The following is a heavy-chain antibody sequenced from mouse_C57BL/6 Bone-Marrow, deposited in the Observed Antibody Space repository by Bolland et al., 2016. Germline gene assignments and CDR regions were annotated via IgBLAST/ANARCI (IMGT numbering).Heavy chain of an antibody. V-gene: IGHV1-39*01. J-gene: IGHJ2*01. D-gene: IGHD1-1*01. Sequence: INPNYGTTSYNQKFKGKATLTVDQSSSTAYMQLNSLTSEDSAVYYCARGGYYGSPFDYWGQGTT. CDR2: INPNYGTT. CDR3: ARGGYYGSPFDY.